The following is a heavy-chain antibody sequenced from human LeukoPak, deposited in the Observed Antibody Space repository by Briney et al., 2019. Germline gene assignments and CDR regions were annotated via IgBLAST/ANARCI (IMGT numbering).Heavy chain of an antibody. CDR3: ARLPYSSGWFDAFDI. CDR1: GGSISSNRYY. J-gene: IGHJ3*02. D-gene: IGHD6-19*01. CDR2: IYYSGST. Sequence: SETLSLTCIVSGGSISSNRYYWGWIRQPPGRGLEWIGSIYYSGSTHYNPSLKSRVTISIDTSKNQFSLKLTSVTAADTAVYYCARLPYSSGWFDAFDIWGQGTMVTVPS. V-gene: IGHV4-39*01.